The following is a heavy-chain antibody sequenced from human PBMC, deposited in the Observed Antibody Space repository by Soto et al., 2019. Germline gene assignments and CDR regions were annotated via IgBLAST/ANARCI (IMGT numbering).Heavy chain of an antibody. V-gene: IGHV4-34*01. Sequence: NPSETLSLTCAVYGGSFSGYYWSWIRQPPGKGLEWIGEINHSGSTNYNPSLKSRVTISVDTSKNQFSLKLSSVTAADTAVYYCARTLAGTKGYFDYWGQGTLVTVSS. CDR3: ARTLAGTKGYFDY. J-gene: IGHJ4*02. CDR1: GGSFSGYY. D-gene: IGHD6-13*01. CDR2: INHSGST.